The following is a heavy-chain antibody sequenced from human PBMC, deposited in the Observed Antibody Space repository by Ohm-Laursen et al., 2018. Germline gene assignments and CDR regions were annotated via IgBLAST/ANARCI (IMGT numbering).Heavy chain of an antibody. V-gene: IGHV1-46*01. Sequence: SSVKVSCKASGYTFTNYYMHWVRQAPGQGLEWMGIINTGGGSTSHAQKFQGRLTMTRDTSTSTVYMELSSLRPEDTAFYYCVRDTDITIFGGDVCFDYWGQGALVTVSS. CDR1: GYTFTNYY. CDR3: VRDTDITIFGGDVCFDY. CDR2: INTGGGST. J-gene: IGHJ4*02. D-gene: IGHD3-3*01.